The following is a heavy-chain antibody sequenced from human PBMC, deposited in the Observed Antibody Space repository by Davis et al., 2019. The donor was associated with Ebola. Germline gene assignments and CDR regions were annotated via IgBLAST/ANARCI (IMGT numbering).Heavy chain of an antibody. D-gene: IGHD6-19*01. CDR2: ISGEGSTT. J-gene: IGHJ4*02. Sequence: GESLKISCEASGFTFSSYWMHWVRQAPGKGLVWVSRISGEGSTTKYADSVKGRFTISRDNAKNTLYLQMNSLRAEDTAVDYCARAGVTVARDYWGQGTLVTVSS. V-gene: IGHV3-74*03. CDR1: GFTFSSYW. CDR3: ARAGVTVARDY.